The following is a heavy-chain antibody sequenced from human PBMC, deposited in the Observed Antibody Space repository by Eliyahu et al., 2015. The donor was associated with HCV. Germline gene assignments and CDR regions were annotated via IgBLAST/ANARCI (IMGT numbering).Heavy chain of an antibody. J-gene: IGHJ2*01. Sequence: QVQVQQWGAGLLKPSETLSLTCGVSGGSFGGFYWNWIRQSPGKGLEWIGEIIYSGRTNYNPSLKSRVTLSLDMPNNQFSLRLNSVTAADTGIYYCARGGGKSVERFDLWGRGTLVSVSS. CDR2: IIYSGRT. D-gene: IGHD3-16*01. CDR3: ARGGGKSVERFDL. CDR1: GGSFGGFY. V-gene: IGHV4-34*01.